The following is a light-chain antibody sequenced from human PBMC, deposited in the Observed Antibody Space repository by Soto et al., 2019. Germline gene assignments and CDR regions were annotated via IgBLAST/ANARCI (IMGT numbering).Light chain of an antibody. Sequence: EIVMTQSPATLSVSPEERATLSCRASQSISTELAWYQQKPGQPPRLLIYSASTRATGVPARFTGSGSGSEFTLTISGLQSEDFAVYYCQQCHSWPLTFGQGTRWEI. CDR2: SAS. J-gene: IGKJ2*01. V-gene: IGKV3-15*01. CDR1: QSISTE. CDR3: QQCHSWPLT.